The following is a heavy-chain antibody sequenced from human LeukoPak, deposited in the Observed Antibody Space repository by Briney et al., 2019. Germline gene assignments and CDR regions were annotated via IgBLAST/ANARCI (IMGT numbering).Heavy chain of an antibody. CDR2: ISASGGST. CDR3: VHCGGDCYPCCGMDG. V-gene: IGHV3-23*01. D-gene: IGHD2-21*02. Sequence: GGSLRLSCAASGFTFSSYAMNWVRQAPGKGLEWVSTISASGGSTYYADSVKGRFTISRDNSKNTLFLQMNSLRAEDTAVYYCVHCGGDCYPCCGMDGWGQGTTVTVSS. CDR1: GFTFSSYA. J-gene: IGHJ6*02.